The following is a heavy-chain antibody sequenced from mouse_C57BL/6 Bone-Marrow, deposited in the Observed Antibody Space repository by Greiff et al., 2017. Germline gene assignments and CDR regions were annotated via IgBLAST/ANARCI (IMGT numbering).Heavy chain of an antibody. V-gene: IGHV5-4*01. CDR1: GFTFSSYA. CDR3: ARDRLRRGFYYLDY. CDR2: ISDGGSYT. J-gene: IGHJ2*01. Sequence: EVKLMESGGGLVKPGGSLKLSCAASGFTFSSYAMSWVRQTPEKRLEWVATISDGGSYTYYPDNVKGRFTISRDNAKNNLYLQMSHLKSEDTAMYYCARDRLRRGFYYLDYWGQGTTLTVSS. D-gene: IGHD2-2*01.